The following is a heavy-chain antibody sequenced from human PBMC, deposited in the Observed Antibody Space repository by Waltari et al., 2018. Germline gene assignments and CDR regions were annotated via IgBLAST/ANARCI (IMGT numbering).Heavy chain of an antibody. V-gene: IGHV4-39*01. J-gene: IGHJ2*01. Sequence: QLQVQESGPGLVKPSETLSLTCTVSGGSISSTNYYWGWIRQPPGKGLEWIGSIYYTGSTCYNPALKSRVTISVDASKNQFSLKLSSVTAADTAVYYCASRLLVVVAATDHWYFGLWGRGTLVTVSS. CDR1: GGSISSTNYY. CDR2: IYYTGST. D-gene: IGHD2-15*01. CDR3: ASRLLVVVAATDHWYFGL.